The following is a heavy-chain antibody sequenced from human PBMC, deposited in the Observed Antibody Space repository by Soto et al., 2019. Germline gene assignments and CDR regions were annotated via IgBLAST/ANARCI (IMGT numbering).Heavy chain of an antibody. V-gene: IGHV3-74*01. D-gene: IGHD4-17*01. CDR2: INGDGTTT. CDR3: VREMAALTTYGMDV. Sequence: EVQLVESGGGLVQPGGYLRLSCAASGFTFSIYWMHWVRQGPGKGLVWVSHINGDGTTTTYADSVKGRFTISRDNAKNTLYLQMNSLSAEDTAVYFCVREMAALTTYGMDVWGQGTTVTVSS. J-gene: IGHJ6*02. CDR1: GFTFSIYW.